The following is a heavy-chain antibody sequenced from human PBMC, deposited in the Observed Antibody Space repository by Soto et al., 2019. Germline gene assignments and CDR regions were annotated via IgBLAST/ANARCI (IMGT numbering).Heavy chain of an antibody. D-gene: IGHD2-2*02. CDR2: INPSGGST. CDR3: ARDARYCSSTSCYIHGGTYYYYGMDV. CDR1: GYTFTSYY. V-gene: IGHV1-46*01. J-gene: IGHJ6*02. Sequence: EASVKVSCKASGYTFTSYYMHWVRQAPGQGLEWMGIINPSGGSTSYAQKFQGRVTMTRDTSTSTVYMELSSLRSEDTAVYYCARDARYCSSTSCYIHGGTYYYYGMDVWGQGXTVTVYS.